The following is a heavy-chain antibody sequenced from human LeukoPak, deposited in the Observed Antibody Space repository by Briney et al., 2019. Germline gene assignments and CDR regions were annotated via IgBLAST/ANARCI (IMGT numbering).Heavy chain of an antibody. Sequence: PGGSLILFCAASAFTASSNYMSWVRQAPGKGLEWVSIIYSGGSTFYADSVKGRFTISRDNSKNTLYLQMKSLRAEDTAVYYCARGGSYLSAFDIWGQGTMVTVSS. CDR3: ARGGSYLSAFDI. V-gene: IGHV3-53*01. CDR2: IYSGGST. CDR1: AFTASSNY. D-gene: IGHD1-26*01. J-gene: IGHJ3*02.